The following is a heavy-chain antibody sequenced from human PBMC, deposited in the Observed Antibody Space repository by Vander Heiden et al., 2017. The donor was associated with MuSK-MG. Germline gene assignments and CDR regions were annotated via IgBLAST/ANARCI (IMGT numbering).Heavy chain of an antibody. J-gene: IGHJ6*03. V-gene: IGHV4-34*01. Sequence: QVQLQQWGAGLLKPSETLSLTCAVYGGSFSGYYWSWIRQPPGKGPEWIGEINHSGSTNYNPSLKSRVTISVDTSKNQFSLKLSSVTAADTAVYYCAREKRYYDFWSGDYYYYYMDVWGKGTTVTVSS. D-gene: IGHD3-3*01. CDR2: INHSGST. CDR3: AREKRYYDFWSGDYYYYYMDV. CDR1: GGSFSGYY.